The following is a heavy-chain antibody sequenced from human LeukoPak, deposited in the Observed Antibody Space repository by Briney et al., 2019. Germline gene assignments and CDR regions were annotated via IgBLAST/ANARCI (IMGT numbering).Heavy chain of an antibody. Sequence: GASVKVSCKASGYTFTGYYMHWVRQAPGQGLEWMGRINPNSGGTNCAQKFQGRVTMTRDTSISTAYMELSRLRSDDTAVYYCARDPYYDSSGYVGDELDYWRQGTLVTVSS. V-gene: IGHV1-2*06. D-gene: IGHD3-22*01. CDR2: INPNSGGT. J-gene: IGHJ4*02. CDR3: ARDPYYDSSGYVGDELDY. CDR1: GYTFTGYY.